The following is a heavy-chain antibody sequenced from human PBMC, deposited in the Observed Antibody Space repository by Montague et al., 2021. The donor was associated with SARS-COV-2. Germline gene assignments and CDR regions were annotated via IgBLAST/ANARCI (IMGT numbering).Heavy chain of an antibody. D-gene: IGHD1-7*01. J-gene: IGHJ5*02. CDR3: ARTGWYRSHGTRGSWFDP. CDR2: INYSGST. Sequence: SETLSLTCAVSGYSISSSNWWCGSRQPPGKGLEWIGYINYSGSTYYNPPLKSRVTMSVDTSTNHLSLKLSSVTDVGTAVYYCARTGWYRSHGTRGSWFDPWGQGTLVTVSS. V-gene: IGHV4-28*01. CDR1: GYSISSSNW.